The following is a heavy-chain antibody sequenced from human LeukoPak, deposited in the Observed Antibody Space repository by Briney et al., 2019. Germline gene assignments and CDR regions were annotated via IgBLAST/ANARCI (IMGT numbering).Heavy chain of an antibody. CDR2: IQYDGSNE. D-gene: IGHD3-16*02. CDR3: AKGGSYRSQPYFDY. CDR1: GFTFSSYG. J-gene: IGHJ4*02. Sequence: GGSLRLSCAASGFTFSSYGMHWVRQAPGKGLEWVAYIQYDGSNEQYADSMKGRFSISRDSSKNTVYLQMNSLRAEDTAVYYCAKGGSYRSQPYFDYWGQGTPVTVSS. V-gene: IGHV3-30*02.